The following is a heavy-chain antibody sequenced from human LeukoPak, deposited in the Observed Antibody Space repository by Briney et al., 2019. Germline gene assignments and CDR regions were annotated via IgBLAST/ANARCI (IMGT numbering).Heavy chain of an antibody. CDR1: GFTFSSYS. Sequence: PGGSLRLSCAASGFTFSSYSMNWVRQAPGKGLEWVSSISSSSSYIYYADSVKGRFTISRDNVKNSLYLQMNSLRAEDTAVYYCARDQVGLNWFDPWGQGTLVTVSS. CDR2: ISSSSSYI. D-gene: IGHD1-26*01. J-gene: IGHJ5*02. CDR3: ARDQVGLNWFDP. V-gene: IGHV3-21*01.